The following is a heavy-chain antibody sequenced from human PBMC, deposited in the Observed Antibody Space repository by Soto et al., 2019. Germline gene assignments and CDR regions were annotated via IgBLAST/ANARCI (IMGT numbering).Heavy chain of an antibody. CDR3: AHGADGYFDR. J-gene: IGHJ4*02. CDR2: IYWDDTQ. V-gene: IGHV2-5*02. Sequence: QITLKESGPALVKPSQTLTLTCALSGFSVSSSGVGVSWIRQPPGKALEWLALIYWDDTQHYRPSLKRRLAITRDTSRNQVVLTMTNMYPMDTGTYFCAHGADGYFDRWGQGTLVTVSS. CDR1: GFSVSSSGVG.